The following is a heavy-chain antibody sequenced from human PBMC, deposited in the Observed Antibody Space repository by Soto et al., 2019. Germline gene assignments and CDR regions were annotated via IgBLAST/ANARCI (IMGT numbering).Heavy chain of an antibody. J-gene: IGHJ6*01. V-gene: IGHV1-3*01. CDR3: ARAPGNYYYYAMDV. D-gene: IGHD1-26*01. CDR2: VNGANGNT. CDR1: GYTFTSYA. Sequence: ASVNVSCKASGYTFTSYAMHWVRQAPGQRLEWMGSVNGANGNTKYSQKFQGRVTITRDTSASTAYMELSSLRSEDTDVYYCARAPGNYYYYAMDVWGQGTTVTVS.